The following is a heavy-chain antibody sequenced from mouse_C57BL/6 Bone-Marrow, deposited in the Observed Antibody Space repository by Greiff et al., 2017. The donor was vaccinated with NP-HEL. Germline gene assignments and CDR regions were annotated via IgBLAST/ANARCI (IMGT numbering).Heavy chain of an antibody. CDR3: AREYYGSSPFAY. CDR1: GYTFTSYW. CDR2: IDPSDSYT. V-gene: IGHV1-50*01. Sequence: QVQLQQPGAELVKPGASVKLSCKASGYTFTSYWMQWVKQRPGQGLEWIGDIDPSDSYTNYNQKFKGKATLTVDTSSSTAYMQLSSLTSEDSAVYYCAREYYGSSPFAYWGQGTLVTVSA. J-gene: IGHJ3*01. D-gene: IGHD1-1*01.